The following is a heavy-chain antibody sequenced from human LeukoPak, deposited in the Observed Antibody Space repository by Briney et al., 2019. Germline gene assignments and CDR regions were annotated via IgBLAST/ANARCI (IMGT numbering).Heavy chain of an antibody. J-gene: IGHJ4*02. Sequence: SETLSLTCTASGGSFSGGSYYWGWLRQPPGKGLVWIGYIYYSGSTNYNPSLKSRVTISVDTSKNQFSLKLRSVTAADTAVYYCARDRTYSRGIDYWGQGTLVTVSS. CDR3: ARDRTYSRGIDY. CDR2: IYYSGST. CDR1: GGSFSGGSYY. V-gene: IGHV4-61*01. D-gene: IGHD6-13*01.